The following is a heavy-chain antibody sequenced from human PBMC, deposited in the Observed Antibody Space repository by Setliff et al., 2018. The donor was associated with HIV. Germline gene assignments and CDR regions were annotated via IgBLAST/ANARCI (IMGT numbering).Heavy chain of an antibody. V-gene: IGHV4-39*01. J-gene: IGHJ3*01. CDR2: IHYTGST. D-gene: IGHD4-17*01. Sequence: SETLSLTCTVSGDSISSSNYYWDWVRQPPGKGLEWIGSIHYTGSTHYKPSLKSRVSISVDTSRSQLSLRLISVTAADTAVYYCVRHPLSRRRGTTVTTVGAFDVWGQGTKVTVSS. CDR3: VRHPLSRRRGTTVTTVGAFDV. CDR1: GDSISSSNYY.